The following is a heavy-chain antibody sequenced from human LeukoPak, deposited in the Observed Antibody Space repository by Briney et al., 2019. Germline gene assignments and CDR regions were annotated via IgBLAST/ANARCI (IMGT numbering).Heavy chain of an antibody. Sequence: PSHTLSLTCTVSGGSISSGSYYWSWIRQPAGKGLEWIGRIYTSGGTNYNPSLKSRVTISVDTSKNQFSLKLSSVTAADTAVYYCARDVGGDRYNFYYWGQGTLVTVSS. J-gene: IGHJ4*02. V-gene: IGHV4-61*02. CDR2: IYTSGGT. D-gene: IGHD5-24*01. CDR3: ARDVGGDRYNFYY. CDR1: GGSISSGSYY.